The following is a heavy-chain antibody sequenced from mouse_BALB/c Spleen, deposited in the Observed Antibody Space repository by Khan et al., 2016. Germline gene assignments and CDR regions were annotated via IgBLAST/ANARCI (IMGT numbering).Heavy chain of an antibody. J-gene: IGHJ2*01. CDR3: ARNEGNGYYFDY. V-gene: IGHV2-4-1*01. CDR2: IWSGGST. CDR1: GFSLTSYG. Sequence: QVQLKQSGPVLVQPSQSLSITCTVSGFSLTSYGVHWVRQSPGKGLEWLGVIWSGGSTDSTAAFISRSSISRDNSKSQVFFKMNSLQADDTAIYYCARNEGNGYYFDYWGKGTTLTVTS.